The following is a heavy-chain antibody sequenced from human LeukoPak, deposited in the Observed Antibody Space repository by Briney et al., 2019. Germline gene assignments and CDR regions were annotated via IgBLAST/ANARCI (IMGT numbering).Heavy chain of an antibody. Sequence: PSETLSLTCTVSGGSISSSSYHWGWIRQPPGKGLEWIGSIYYSGSTYYNPSLKSRVTISVDTSKNQFSLKLSSVTAADTAVYYCARVGLTLLLNWFDPWGQGTLVTVSS. CDR3: ARVGLTLLLNWFDP. CDR1: GGSISSSSYH. D-gene: IGHD1-26*01. V-gene: IGHV4-39*07. J-gene: IGHJ5*02. CDR2: IYYSGST.